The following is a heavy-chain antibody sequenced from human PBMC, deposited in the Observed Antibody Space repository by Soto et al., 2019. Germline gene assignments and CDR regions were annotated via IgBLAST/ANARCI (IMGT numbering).Heavy chain of an antibody. CDR2: IIPMTGTP. J-gene: IGHJ5*02. CDR3: ARGPILPGATSWLDP. CDR1: GGIFSSFS. V-gene: IGHV1-69*01. Sequence: QVQLVQSGAEVKTPGSSVEVSCKASGGIFSSFSITWVRQVPGHGVEWMGGIIPMTGTPNYAEKFQGRLTLTADGSTRTAYLVLSSLKSEDTAVYYCARGPILPGATSWLDPWGQGTLVIVSS. D-gene: IGHD2-2*01.